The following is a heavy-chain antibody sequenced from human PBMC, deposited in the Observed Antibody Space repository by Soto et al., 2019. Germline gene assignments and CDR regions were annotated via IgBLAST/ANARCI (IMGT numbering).Heavy chain of an antibody. CDR1: GGSLSSYY. D-gene: IGHD2-2*01. CDR2: IYYSGST. V-gene: IGHV4-59*01. CDR3: ARVTLGYCSSTSCPSEYAFDI. Sequence: TSETLCLTCPVSGGSLSSYYWRWIRQPPGKGLEWIGYIYYSGSTNYNPSLKSRVTISVDTSKNQFSLKLSSVTAADTAVYYCARVTLGYCSSTSCPSEYAFDIWGQGTMVTVSS. J-gene: IGHJ3*02.